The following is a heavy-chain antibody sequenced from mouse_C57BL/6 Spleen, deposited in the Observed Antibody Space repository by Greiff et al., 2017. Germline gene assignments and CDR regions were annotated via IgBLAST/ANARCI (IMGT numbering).Heavy chain of an antibody. V-gene: IGHV5-4*03. J-gene: IGHJ3*01. CDR3: ARAYYSNFAY. CDR2: ISDGGSYT. CDR1: GFTFSSYA. Sequence: EVKVVESGGGLVKPGGSLKLSCAASGFTFSSYAMSWVRQTPEKRLEWVATISDGGSYTYYPDNVKGRFTISRDNAKNNLYLQMSHLKSEDTAMYYCARAYYSNFAYWGQGTLVTVSA. D-gene: IGHD2-5*01.